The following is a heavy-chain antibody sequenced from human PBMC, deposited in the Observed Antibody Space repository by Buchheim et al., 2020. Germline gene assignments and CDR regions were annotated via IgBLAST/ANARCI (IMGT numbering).Heavy chain of an antibody. Sequence: QVQLVQSGAEVKKPGASVKVSCKASGGTFSSYAISWVRQAPGQGLEWMGGSIPIFGTANYAQKFQDSVTITADESTRPAYMELSSLRSEDTAVYYCARVAQEGSSSYYFDYWGQGTL. V-gene: IGHV1-69*01. CDR2: SIPIFGTA. J-gene: IGHJ4*02. CDR1: GGTFSSYA. CDR3: ARVAQEGSSSYYFDY. D-gene: IGHD6-6*01.